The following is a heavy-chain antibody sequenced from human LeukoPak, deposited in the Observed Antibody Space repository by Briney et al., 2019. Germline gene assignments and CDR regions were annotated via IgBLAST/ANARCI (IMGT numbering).Heavy chain of an antibody. Sequence: HTGGSLRLSCAASGFTFSSYAMSWVRQAPGKGLEWVSAISGSGGSTYYADSVKGRFTISRDNSKNTLYLQMNSLRAEDTAVYYCAKGYYYDSSGYYYPFPYFDYWGQGTLVTVSS. CDR2: ISGSGGST. V-gene: IGHV3-23*01. CDR3: AKGYYYDSSGYYYPFPYFDY. CDR1: GFTFSSYA. D-gene: IGHD3-22*01. J-gene: IGHJ4*02.